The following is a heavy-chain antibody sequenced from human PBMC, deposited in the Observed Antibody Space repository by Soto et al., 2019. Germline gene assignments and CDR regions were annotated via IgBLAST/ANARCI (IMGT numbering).Heavy chain of an antibody. CDR3: ARAAGPYGDYVRHVPNNWFDP. V-gene: IGHV1-18*01. Sequence: QVQLVQSGAERKKPGASVKVSCKASGYTFTSYGISWVRQAPGQGLEWMGWIGAYNGNTNYAQKLQGRVTMTTDTSTSTAYMELRSLRSDDTAVYYCARAAGPYGDYVRHVPNNWFDPWGQGTLVTVSS. J-gene: IGHJ5*02. CDR2: IGAYNGNT. CDR1: GYTFTSYG. D-gene: IGHD4-17*01.